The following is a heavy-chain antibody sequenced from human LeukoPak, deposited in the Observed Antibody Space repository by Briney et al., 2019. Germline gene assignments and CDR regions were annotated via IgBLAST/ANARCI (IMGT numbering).Heavy chain of an antibody. CDR1: GGSISSYY. J-gene: IGHJ6*02. Sequence: SETLSLTCTVSGGSISSYYWSWIRQPPGKGLEWIGYIYYSGSTNYNPSLKSRVTISVDTSKNQFSLKLSSVTAADTAVYYCASTSVQGNGYCYYGMDVWGQGTTVTVSS. D-gene: IGHD2-2*01. V-gene: IGHV4-59*08. CDR3: ASTSVQGNGYCYYGMDV. CDR2: IYYSGST.